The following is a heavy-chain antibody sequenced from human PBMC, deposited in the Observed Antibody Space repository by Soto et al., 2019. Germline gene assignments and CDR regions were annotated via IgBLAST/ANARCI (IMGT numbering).Heavy chain of an antibody. V-gene: IGHV1-69*13. CDR3: ARSTGDYCSSTSCYRTDV. D-gene: IGHD2-2*02. CDR1: GGTFSSYA. CDR2: IIPIFGTA. J-gene: IGHJ6*02. Sequence: GASVKVSCKASGGTFSSYAISWVRQAPGQGLEWMGGIIPIFGTANYAQKFQGRVTITADESTSTAYMELSSLRSEDTAVYYCARSTGDYCSSTSCYRTDVWGQGTTVTVSS.